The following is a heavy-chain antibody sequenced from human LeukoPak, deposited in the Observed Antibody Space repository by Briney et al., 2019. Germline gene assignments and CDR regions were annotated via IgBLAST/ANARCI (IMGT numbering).Heavy chain of an antibody. CDR3: ASRRTSQKIPFDY. J-gene: IGHJ4*02. Sequence: ASVKVSCKASGYTFTSYDITWVRQAPGQGLEWMGWISAYNGNTNYAQKLQGRVTMTTDTSTNTAYMEVRSLRSDDTAVYYCASRRTSQKIPFDYWGQGTLVTVSS. CDR1: GYTFTSYD. V-gene: IGHV1-18*01. D-gene: IGHD2-2*01. CDR2: ISAYNGNT.